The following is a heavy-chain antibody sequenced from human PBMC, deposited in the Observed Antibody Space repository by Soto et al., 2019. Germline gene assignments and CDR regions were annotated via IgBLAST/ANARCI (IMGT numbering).Heavy chain of an antibody. V-gene: IGHV1-69*01. CDR1: GGTFSSYA. CDR3: ARAKIMITFGGALDAFDI. CDR2: IIPIFGTA. J-gene: IGHJ3*02. Sequence: QVQLVQSGAEVKKPGSSVKVSCKASGGTFSSYAIGWVRQAPGQGLEWMGGIIPIFGTANYAQKFQGRVTITADESTSTAYMELSSLRSEDTAVYYCARAKIMITFGGALDAFDIWGQGTMVTVSS. D-gene: IGHD3-16*01.